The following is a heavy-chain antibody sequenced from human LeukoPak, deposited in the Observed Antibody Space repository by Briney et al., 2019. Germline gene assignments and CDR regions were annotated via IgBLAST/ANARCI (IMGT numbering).Heavy chain of an antibody. Sequence: GGSLRLSCAASGFTFSSHWMSWVRQAPGKGLEWVANIKQDGSEKYYVDSVKGRFTISRDNAKNSLYLQMNSLRAEDTAVYYCASVEYYYDSSGLRGGGFDYWGQGTLVTVSS. CDR1: GFTFSSHW. CDR3: ASVEYYYDSSGLRGGGFDY. J-gene: IGHJ4*02. D-gene: IGHD3-22*01. CDR2: IKQDGSEK. V-gene: IGHV3-7*01.